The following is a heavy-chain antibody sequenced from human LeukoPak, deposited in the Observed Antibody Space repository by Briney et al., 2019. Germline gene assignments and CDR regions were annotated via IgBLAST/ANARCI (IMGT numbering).Heavy chain of an antibody. Sequence: ASVKVSCKASGYIFTAYYLHWVRQAPGQGLEWMGWINPNSGGTNYAQKFQGRVTMTRDTSISTAYMELSRLRSDDTAVYYCARDRTLYSGYDIWGQGTLVTVSS. CDR3: ARDRTLYSGYDI. CDR1: GYIFTAYY. CDR2: INPNSGGT. D-gene: IGHD5-12*01. J-gene: IGHJ4*02. V-gene: IGHV1-2*02.